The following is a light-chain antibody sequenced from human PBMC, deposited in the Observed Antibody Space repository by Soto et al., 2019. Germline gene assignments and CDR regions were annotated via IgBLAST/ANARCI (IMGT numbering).Light chain of an antibody. CDR1: QSVSSN. Sequence: EIVMTQSPVILSVSPGERATLSCRPSQSVSSNLAWYHQKPGQAPRLLIYGASTRATGIPASLSGGGSGTEFTLTISSLQSEDFAVYYCQQYNNWPYTFGQGTKLEIK. J-gene: IGKJ2*01. V-gene: IGKV3-15*01. CDR2: GAS. CDR3: QQYNNWPYT.